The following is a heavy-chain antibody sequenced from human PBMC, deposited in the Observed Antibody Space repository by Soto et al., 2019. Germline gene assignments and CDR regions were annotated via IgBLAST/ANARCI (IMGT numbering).Heavy chain of an antibody. Sequence: EVQLVESGGGLVQPGGSLRLSCAASGFTFSSYSMNWASQAPGKGLEWISYTSNTGNSIYYADSVKGRFTISRDNAKNSLYLQMDSLRADETAVYYCARDGPAGYYMDVWGKGTTVTVSS. CDR2: TSNTGNSI. CDR3: ARDGPAGYYMDV. CDR1: GFTFSSYS. J-gene: IGHJ6*03. V-gene: IGHV3-48*01. D-gene: IGHD6-13*01.